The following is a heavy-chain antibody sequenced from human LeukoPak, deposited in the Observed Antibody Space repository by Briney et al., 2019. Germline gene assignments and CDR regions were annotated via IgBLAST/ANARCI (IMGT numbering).Heavy chain of an antibody. CDR1: GFTFSNYA. V-gene: IGHV3-23*01. Sequence: GGSLRLSCAASGFTFSNYAMSWVRQAPGKGLEWVSAISGSGGSTYYADSVKGRFTISRDNSKNTLYLQMNSPRAEDTAVYYCAKSKVGTMGYGYYFDYWGQGTLVTVSS. D-gene: IGHD2-8*01. CDR3: AKSKVGTMGYGYYFDY. CDR2: ISGSGGST. J-gene: IGHJ4*02.